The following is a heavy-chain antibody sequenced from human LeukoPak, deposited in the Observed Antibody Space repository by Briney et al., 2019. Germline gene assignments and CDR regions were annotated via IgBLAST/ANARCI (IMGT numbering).Heavy chain of an antibody. J-gene: IGHJ4*02. V-gene: IGHV3-9*01. D-gene: IGHD6-19*01. Sequence: GGSLRLSCAASGFTFDDYAMHWVRQAPGKGLEWVSGISWNSGSIGYADSVKGRFTISRDNAKNSLYLQMNSLRAEDTALYYCAKDVRGYSSGCHDYWGQGTLVTVSS. CDR1: GFTFDDYA. CDR3: AKDVRGYSSGCHDY. CDR2: ISWNSGSI.